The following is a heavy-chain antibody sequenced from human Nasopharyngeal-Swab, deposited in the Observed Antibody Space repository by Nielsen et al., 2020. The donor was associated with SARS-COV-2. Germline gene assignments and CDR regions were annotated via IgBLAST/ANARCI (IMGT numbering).Heavy chain of an antibody. CDR2: ISGDGGST. Sequence: GGSLRLSCAASGFTFDDYAMHWVRQAPGKGLEWVSLISGDGGSTYYADSVKGRFTISRDNSKNSLYLQMNSLRTEDTALYYCAKDIFRATNSRAPATTIAYYMDVWGKGTTVTVSS. CDR3: AKDIFRATNSRAPATTIAYYMDV. D-gene: IGHD1-26*01. J-gene: IGHJ6*03. CDR1: GFTFDDYA. V-gene: IGHV3-43*02.